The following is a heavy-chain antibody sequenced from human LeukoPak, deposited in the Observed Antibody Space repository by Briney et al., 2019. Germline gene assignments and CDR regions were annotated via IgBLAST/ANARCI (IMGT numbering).Heavy chain of an antibody. CDR1: GYTFTSYG. J-gene: IGHJ3*02. CDR3: ARIGTPSRYFDWLLSSHDAFDI. D-gene: IGHD3-9*01. V-gene: IGHV1-8*02. Sequence: ASVKVSCKASGYTFTSYGINWVRQATGQGLEWMGWMNPNSGNTGYAQKFQGRVTMTRNTSISTAYMELSSLRSEDTAVYYCARIGTPSRYFDWLLSSHDAFDIWGQGTMVTVSS. CDR2: MNPNSGNT.